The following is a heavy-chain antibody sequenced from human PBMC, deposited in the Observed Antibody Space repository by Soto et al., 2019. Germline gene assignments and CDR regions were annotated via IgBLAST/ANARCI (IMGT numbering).Heavy chain of an antibody. Sequence: EVQLVESGGGLVQPGGSPRLSCAASGFTFSSYEMNWVRQAPGKGLEWVSYISSSGSTIYYADSVKGRFTISRDNAKNSLYLQMNSLRAEDTAVYYCARDCPGTPFDYWGQGTLVTVSS. CDR1: GFTFSSYE. V-gene: IGHV3-48*03. CDR2: ISSSGSTI. J-gene: IGHJ4*02. D-gene: IGHD1-1*01. CDR3: ARDCPGTPFDY.